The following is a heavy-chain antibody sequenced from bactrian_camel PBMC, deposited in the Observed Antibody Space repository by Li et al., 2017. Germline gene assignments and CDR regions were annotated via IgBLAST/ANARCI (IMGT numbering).Heavy chain of an antibody. CDR3: VADYGSDYSCKPWSDFNF. J-gene: IGHJ6*01. CDR2: ISNTGIT. V-gene: IGHV3S55*01. D-gene: IGHD2*01. CDR1: GYNFDSCA. Sequence: VQLVESGGGSVKSGGSLKLSCAASGYNFDSCAVGWYRQAPGKEREMVSIISNTGITSYADSVKGRFTISQDRIKNTVYLQMNGLIPEDTAMYYCVADYGSDYSCKPWSDFNFWGQGTQVTVS.